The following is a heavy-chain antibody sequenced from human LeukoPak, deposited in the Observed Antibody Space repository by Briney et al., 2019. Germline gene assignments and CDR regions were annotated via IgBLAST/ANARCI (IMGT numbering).Heavy chain of an antibody. CDR3: EKVWPLSYSYYGIDV. Sequence: TGGSLTLSCAASGFTFSSYAMSWVRNAPGKALEWVSAISGSGGSTYYADSVKALYTISRDNSKNTLYLQMNSLRAEDTAVYSCEKVWPLSYSYYGIDVWGQGTTVTVSS. CDR1: GFTFSSYA. CDR2: ISGSGGST. J-gene: IGHJ6*02. V-gene: IGHV3-23*01. D-gene: IGHD3-16*02.